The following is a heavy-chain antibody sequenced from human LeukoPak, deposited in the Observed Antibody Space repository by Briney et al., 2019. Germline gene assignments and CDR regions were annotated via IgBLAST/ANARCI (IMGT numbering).Heavy chain of an antibody. V-gene: IGHV4-31*01. D-gene: IGHD3-10*01. J-gene: IGHJ4*02. Sequence: SETLSLTCTVSGGSISSGGYYWSWIRQHPGKGLEWIGYVYYSGSTYYNPSLKSQVTISVDTSKNQFSLKLSSVTAADTAVYYCATGGFGGLDFDYWGQGTLVTVSS. CDR3: ATGGFGGLDFDY. CDR1: GGSISSGGYY. CDR2: VYYSGST.